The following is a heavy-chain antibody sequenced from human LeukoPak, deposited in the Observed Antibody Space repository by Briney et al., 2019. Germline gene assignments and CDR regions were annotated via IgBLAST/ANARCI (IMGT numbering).Heavy chain of an antibody. CDR3: ARGPSWSGYYTSYYGMDV. Sequence: PSETLSLTCTVSGGSISSYYWSWIRQPPGKGLEWIGYIYYSGSTNYNPSLKSRVTIPVDTSKNQFSLKLSSVTAADTAVYYCARGPSWSGYYTSYYGMDVWGQGTTVTVSS. CDR2: IYYSGST. CDR1: GGSISSYY. J-gene: IGHJ6*02. D-gene: IGHD3-3*01. V-gene: IGHV4-59*12.